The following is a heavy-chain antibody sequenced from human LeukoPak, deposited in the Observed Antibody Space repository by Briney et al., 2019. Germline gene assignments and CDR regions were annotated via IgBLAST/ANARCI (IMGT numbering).Heavy chain of an antibody. D-gene: IGHD3-10*01. CDR1: GGTFNSYA. Sequence: ASVKVSCKASGGTFNSYAISWVRQAPGQGLEWMGGIIPIFGTTNYARKFRGRVTLTADKSTRTAYMELSSLRSEDTAVYYCSRGPSITMVRGGQWYYYMDVWGKGTTVTIPS. CDR2: IIPIFGTT. J-gene: IGHJ6*03. V-gene: IGHV1-69*06. CDR3: SRGPSITMVRGGQWYYYMDV.